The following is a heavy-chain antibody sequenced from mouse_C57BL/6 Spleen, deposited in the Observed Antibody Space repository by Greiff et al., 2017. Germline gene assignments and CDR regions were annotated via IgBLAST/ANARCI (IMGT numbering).Heavy chain of an antibody. CDR3: ATVVAFDY. V-gene: IGHV1-26*01. CDR2: INPNNGGT. D-gene: IGHD1-1*01. Sequence: VQLQQSGPELVKPGASVKLSCKASGYTFTDYYMNWVKQSPGKGLEWIGDINPNNGGTSYNQKFKGKATLTVDKSSSTAYMELRSLTSEDSAVYYCATVVAFDYWGQGTTLTVSS. CDR1: GYTFTDYY. J-gene: IGHJ2*01.